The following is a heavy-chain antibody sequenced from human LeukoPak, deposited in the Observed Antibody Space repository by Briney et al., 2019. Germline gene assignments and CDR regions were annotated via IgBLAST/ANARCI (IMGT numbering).Heavy chain of an antibody. V-gene: IGHV1-18*01. CDR1: GGTFSSYA. CDR2: ISAYNGNT. Sequence: ASVKVSCKASGGTFSSYAISWVRQAPGQGLEWMGWISAYNGNTNYAQKLQGRVTMTTDTSTSTAYMELRSLRSDDTAVYYCVRIDYSNAFDIWGQGTMVTVSS. D-gene: IGHD4-11*01. J-gene: IGHJ3*02. CDR3: VRIDYSNAFDI.